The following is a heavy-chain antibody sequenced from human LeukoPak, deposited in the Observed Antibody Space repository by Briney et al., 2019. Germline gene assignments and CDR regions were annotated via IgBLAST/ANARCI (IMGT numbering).Heavy chain of an antibody. CDR2: INQDESEN. CDR3: ARDQWNGLDS. V-gene: IGHV3-7*01. Sequence: GGSLRLSCAASGFTFVGNWMTWVRHAPGEWLEWGATINQDESENYYVDSVNSRFTVSRDKAKISLYLQMNNLRVEDTGVYDCARDQWNGLDSWGQGTLVTVSS. CDR1: GFTFVGNW. J-gene: IGHJ4*02. D-gene: IGHD1-1*01.